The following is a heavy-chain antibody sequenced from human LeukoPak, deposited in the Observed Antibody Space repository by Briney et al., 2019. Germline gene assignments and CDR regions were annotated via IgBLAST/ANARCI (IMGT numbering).Heavy chain of an antibody. CDR3: ARDGLYSSSWYAFDI. Sequence: PGGSLGLSCAASGFTFSDYYMSWIRQAPGKGLEWVSYISSSSTYTNYADSVKGRFTISRDNAKNSLYLRMNSLRAEDTAVYYCARDGLYSSSWYAFDIWGQGTMVTVSS. CDR1: GFTFSDYY. V-gene: IGHV3-11*05. CDR2: ISSSSTYT. D-gene: IGHD6-13*01. J-gene: IGHJ3*02.